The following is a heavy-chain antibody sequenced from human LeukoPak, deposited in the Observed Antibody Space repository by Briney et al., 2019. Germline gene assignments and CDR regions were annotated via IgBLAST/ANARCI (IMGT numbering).Heavy chain of an antibody. CDR2: ISDSGVST. J-gene: IGHJ4*02. D-gene: IGHD5-18*01. V-gene: IGHV3-23*01. Sequence: QSGGSLRLSCAASGFTFSTYAMNWVRRAPGKGLEWVSTISDSGVSTFYADSVKGRFTISRDNSMNTLYLQMNGLRAEDTAVYYCAKGDMVTWGLFDYWGQGTLVTVSS. CDR1: GFTFSTYA. CDR3: AKGDMVTWGLFDY.